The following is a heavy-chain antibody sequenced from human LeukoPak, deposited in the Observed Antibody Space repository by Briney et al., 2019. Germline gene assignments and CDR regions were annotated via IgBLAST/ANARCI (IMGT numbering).Heavy chain of an antibody. Sequence: PGGSLRLSCAASGFTVSSNYMSWVRRAPGKGLEWVSVIYSGGSTYYADSVKDRFTISRDNSKNTLYLQMNSLRAEDTAVYYCARDPYYYDSSGYSTYWGQGTLVTVSS. CDR2: IYSGGST. CDR3: ARDPYYYDSSGYSTY. D-gene: IGHD3-22*01. CDR1: GFTVSSNY. J-gene: IGHJ4*02. V-gene: IGHV3-66*01.